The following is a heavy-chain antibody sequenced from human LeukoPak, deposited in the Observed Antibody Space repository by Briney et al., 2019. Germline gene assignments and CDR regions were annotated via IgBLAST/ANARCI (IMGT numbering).Heavy chain of an antibody. CDR1: GFTFSSYS. V-gene: IGHV3-21*01. CDR3: ARASNYDFWSGFYFDY. D-gene: IGHD3-3*01. Sequence: GGSLRLSCAASGFTFSSYSMNWVRQAPGKGLEWVSSISSSSSYIYYADSVKGRFTISRDSAKNSLYLQMNSLRAEDTAVYYCARASNYDFWSGFYFDYWGQGTLVTVSS. CDR2: ISSSSSYI. J-gene: IGHJ4*02.